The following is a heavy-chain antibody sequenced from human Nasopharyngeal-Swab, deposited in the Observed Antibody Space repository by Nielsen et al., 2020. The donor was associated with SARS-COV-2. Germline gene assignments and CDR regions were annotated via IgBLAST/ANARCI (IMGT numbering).Heavy chain of an antibody. J-gene: IGHJ6*02. CDR3: ARGGYYCSSTSCYYYSGYYYGMDV. Sequence: RQAPGKGLGWIGEINHSGSTKYNPSLKSRVNISVDTSKNQFSLKVSSVTAADTAVYYCARGGYYCSSTSCYYYSGYYYGMDVWGQGTTVTVSS. V-gene: IGHV4-34*01. CDR2: INHSGST. D-gene: IGHD2-2*01.